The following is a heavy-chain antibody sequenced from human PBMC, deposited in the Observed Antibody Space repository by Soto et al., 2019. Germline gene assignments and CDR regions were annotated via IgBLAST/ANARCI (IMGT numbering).Heavy chain of an antibody. D-gene: IGHD3-22*01. V-gene: IGHV1-18*01. CDR2: ISAYNANT. J-gene: IGHJ4*02. CDR1: GYTFGTSG. Sequence: QVKLVQSGAEVKKPGTSMKVSCKASGYTFGTSGISWIRQAPGQGLEWMGWISAYNANTNYEQKLQDRVTMTTVTSTNTAYLDLRSLRSDDTAVYYCARAGHYYDSSGYANWGQGTLVTVSS. CDR3: ARAGHYYDSSGYAN.